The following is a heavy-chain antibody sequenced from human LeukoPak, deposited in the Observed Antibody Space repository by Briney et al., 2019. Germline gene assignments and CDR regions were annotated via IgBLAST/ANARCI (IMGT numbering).Heavy chain of an antibody. CDR2: ISGSGGAT. J-gene: IGHJ4*02. V-gene: IGHV3-23*01. CDR1: GFTFSTYA. CDR3: AKIHMGVSDY. Sequence: GGSLRLSCVASGFTFSTYAMSWVRQAPGKGLEWLSAISGSGGATYYTDSVKGRFTISRDNSKNTLYLQMNSLRVEDTAEYYCAKIHMGVSDYWGQGTLVTVSS. D-gene: IGHD3-10*01.